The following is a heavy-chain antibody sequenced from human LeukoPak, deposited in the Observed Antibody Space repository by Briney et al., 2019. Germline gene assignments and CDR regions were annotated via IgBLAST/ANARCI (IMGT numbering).Heavy chain of an antibody. CDR3: AREFCSSTNCYFDY. V-gene: IGHV3-30*03. CDR2: ISYDGSNK. Sequence: PGGSLRLSCAASEFSVGSNYMTWVRQAPGKGLEWVAVISYDGSNKYYADSVKGRFTISRDNSKNTLYLQMNSLRAEDTAVYYCAREFCSSTNCYFDYWGQGTLVTVSS. J-gene: IGHJ4*02. D-gene: IGHD2-2*01. CDR1: EFSVGSNY.